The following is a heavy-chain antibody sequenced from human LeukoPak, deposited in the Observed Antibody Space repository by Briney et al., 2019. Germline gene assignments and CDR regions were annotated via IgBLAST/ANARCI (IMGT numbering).Heavy chain of an antibody. CDR1: GFSLSTSGMC. CDR3: ARIAAAGETDY. D-gene: IGHD6-13*01. Sequence: SGPALVKPTQPLTLTCTFSGFSLSTSGMCVSWIRQPPGKALEWLARIDWDDDKYYSASLKTRLTISKDTSKNQVVLTMANMDPVDTAAYYCARIAAAGETDYWGQGTLVTVSS. J-gene: IGHJ4*02. V-gene: IGHV2-70*11. CDR2: IDWDDDK.